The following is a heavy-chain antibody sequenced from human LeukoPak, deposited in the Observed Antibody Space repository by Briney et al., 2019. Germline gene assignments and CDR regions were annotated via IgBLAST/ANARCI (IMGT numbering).Heavy chain of an antibody. CDR1: GYTFTGYY. CDR2: INPNSGGT. V-gene: IGHV1-2*02. J-gene: IGHJ3*02. Sequence: GASVKVSCKASGYTFTGYYMHWVRQAPGQGLEWMGWINPNSGGTNYAQKFQGRVTMTRDTSISTAYMELSRLRSDDMAVYYCARLRILGDAFDIWGQGTMVTVSS. CDR3: ARLRILGDAFDI.